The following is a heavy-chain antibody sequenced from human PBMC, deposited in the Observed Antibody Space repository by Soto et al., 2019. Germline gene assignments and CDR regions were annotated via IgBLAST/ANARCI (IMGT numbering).Heavy chain of an antibody. CDR1: DFTFSSAW. V-gene: IGHV3-15*07. J-gene: IGHJ4*02. CDR2: IKSKTDGGAT. D-gene: IGHD3-3*02. Sequence: EVQLVESGGDLVKPGGSLRLSCAASDFTFSSAWMNWVRQAPGKGLEWVGRIKSKTDGGATDYAAPVKGRFTIARDDSENARSLQMNRLKTADTAVYYCVSAIYWGQGTLVTVSS. CDR3: VSAIY.